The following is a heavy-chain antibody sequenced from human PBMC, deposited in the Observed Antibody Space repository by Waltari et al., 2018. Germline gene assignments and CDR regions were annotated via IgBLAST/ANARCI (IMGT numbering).Heavy chain of an antibody. V-gene: IGHV1-8*01. CDR2: MNPNSGNT. J-gene: IGHJ1*01. D-gene: IGHD3-22*01. CDR1: GYTFTSYD. Sequence: QVQLVQSGAEVKKPGASVKVSCKASGYTFTSYDINWVRQATGQGLEWMGWMNPNSGNTGYAQKFQGRVTMTRNTSISTAYMELSSLRSEDTAVYYCARVRGYYYDSSGYYYHWGQGTLVTVSS. CDR3: ARVRGYYYDSSGYYYH.